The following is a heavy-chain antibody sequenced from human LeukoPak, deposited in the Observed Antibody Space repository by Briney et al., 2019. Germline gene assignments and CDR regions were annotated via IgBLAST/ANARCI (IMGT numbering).Heavy chain of an antibody. J-gene: IGHJ4*02. D-gene: IGHD6-13*01. CDR3: ARSPLYSSSWPDY. Sequence: GASVKVSCKASGYTFTGYCMHWVRQAPGQGLEWMGWINPNSGGTNYAQKFQGRVTMTRDTSISTAYMELSRLRSDDTAVYYCARSPLYSSSWPDYWGQGTLVTVSS. V-gene: IGHV1-2*02. CDR2: INPNSGGT. CDR1: GYTFTGYC.